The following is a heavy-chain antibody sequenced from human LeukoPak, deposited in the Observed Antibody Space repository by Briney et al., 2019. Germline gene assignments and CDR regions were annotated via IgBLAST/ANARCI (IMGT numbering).Heavy chain of an antibody. J-gene: IGHJ4*02. CDR1: GFTFNTYW. Sequence: GGSLRLSCAGSGFTFNTYWMHWVRQAPGKGLVWVSRINGDASSTNYADSVKGRFTISRDNAKSSLYLQMDSLRAEDTAVYFCARDARDNYYPYWGQGTLVIVSS. V-gene: IGHV3-74*01. CDR2: INGDASST. D-gene: IGHD1-26*01. CDR3: ARDARDNYYPY.